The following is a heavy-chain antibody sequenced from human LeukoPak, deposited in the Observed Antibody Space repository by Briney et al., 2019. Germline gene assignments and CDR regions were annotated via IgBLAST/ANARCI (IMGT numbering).Heavy chain of an antibody. CDR3: ARLPRD. CDR1: GGSFSGYY. J-gene: IGHJ4*02. CDR2: INHSGST. V-gene: IGHV4-34*01. Sequence: PSETLSLTCAVYGGSFSGYYWSWIRQPPGKGLEWIGEINHSGSTNYNPSLKSRVTISVDTSKNQFSLKLSSVTAADTAVYYCARLPRDWGQGTLVTVSS.